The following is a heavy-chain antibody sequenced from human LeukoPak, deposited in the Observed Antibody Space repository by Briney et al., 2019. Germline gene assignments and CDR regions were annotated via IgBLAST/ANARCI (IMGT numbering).Heavy chain of an antibody. V-gene: IGHV1-69*05. Sequence: SVKVSCKASGGTFSSYAISWVRQAPGQGLEWMGGIIPIFGTANYAQKFQGRVTITTDESTSTAYMELSSLRSEDTAVYYCARDSWIAAAVIEVVRWFWFDPWGQGTLVTVSS. CDR3: ARDSWIAAAVIEVVRWFWFDP. CDR1: GGTFSSYA. CDR2: IIPIFGTA. D-gene: IGHD6-13*01. J-gene: IGHJ5*02.